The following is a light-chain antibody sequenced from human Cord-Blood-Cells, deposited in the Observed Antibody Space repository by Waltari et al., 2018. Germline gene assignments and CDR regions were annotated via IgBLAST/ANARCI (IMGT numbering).Light chain of an antibody. J-gene: IGKJ4*01. V-gene: IGKV1-5*03. CDR3: QQYNSCPLT. CDR1: QSISSW. Sequence: DIQITQSPSTLSAAVGDRVTITCRASQSISSWLAWYQQKPGKAPKLLIYKASSLESGVPSRFSSRASGTEFTLTISSLQPDDFATYYCQQYNSCPLTFGGGTKVEIK. CDR2: KAS.